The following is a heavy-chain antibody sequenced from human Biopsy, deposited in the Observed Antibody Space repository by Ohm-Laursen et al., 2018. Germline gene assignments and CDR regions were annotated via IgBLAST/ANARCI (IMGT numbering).Heavy chain of an antibody. Sequence: SVKVFCKTSGYNFISYSINWVRQAPGQGLEWMGWIRPLNGDTKYGQKFQDRVTMTTDTSTSTVYMELTSLRSDDTAVYYCARGEVTFGELIVSLDSWGQGTLVTIS. V-gene: IGHV1-18*01. CDR1: GYNFISYS. CDR2: IRPLNGDT. D-gene: IGHD3-16*02. CDR3: ARGEVTFGELIVSLDS. J-gene: IGHJ4*02.